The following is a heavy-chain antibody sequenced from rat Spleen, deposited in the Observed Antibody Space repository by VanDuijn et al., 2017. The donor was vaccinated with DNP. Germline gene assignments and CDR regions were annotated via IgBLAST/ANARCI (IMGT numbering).Heavy chain of an antibody. V-gene: IGHV5-22*01. CDR3: VRWNSGHFDY. CDR1: GFTFSDYY. Sequence: EVLLVESGGGLVQPGRSLKLSCAASGFTFSDYYLAWVRQAPTKGLEWVASISYEGGNTYYRDSVKGRFTISRDNAKNTLFLQMNSLRSEDMATYYCVRWNSGHFDYWGQGVMVPVSS. D-gene: IGHD4-3*01. CDR2: ISYEGGNT. J-gene: IGHJ2*01.